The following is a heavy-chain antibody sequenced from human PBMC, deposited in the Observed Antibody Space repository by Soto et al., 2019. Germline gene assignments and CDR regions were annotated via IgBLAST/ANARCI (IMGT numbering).Heavy chain of an antibody. CDR3: AKDSCSSTSCYLNYYYYYYGMDV. V-gene: IGHV3-23*01. CDR1: GFTFSSYA. J-gene: IGHJ6*02. CDR2: ISGSGGST. Sequence: EVQLLESGGGLVQPGGSLRLSCAASGFTFSSYAMSWVRQAPGKGLEWVSAISGSGGSTYYADSVKGRFTISRDNSKNTLYLQMNSLRAEDTAVYYCAKDSCSSTSCYLNYYYYYYGMDVWGQGTTVTVSS. D-gene: IGHD2-2*01.